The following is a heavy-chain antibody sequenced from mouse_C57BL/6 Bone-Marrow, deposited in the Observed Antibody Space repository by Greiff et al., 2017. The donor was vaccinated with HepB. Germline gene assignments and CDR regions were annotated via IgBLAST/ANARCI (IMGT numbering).Heavy chain of an antibody. CDR1: GYSITSGYN. D-gene: IGHD2-3*01. J-gene: IGHJ3*01. V-gene: IGHV3-6*01. Sequence: EVKVEESGPGLVKPSQSLSLTCSVTGYSITSGYNWNWIRQFPGNKLEWMGYISYDGSNNYNPSLKNRISITRDTSKNQFFLKLNSVTTEDTATYYCARDRLLATWFAYWGQGTLVTVSA. CDR2: ISYDGSN. CDR3: ARDRLLATWFAY.